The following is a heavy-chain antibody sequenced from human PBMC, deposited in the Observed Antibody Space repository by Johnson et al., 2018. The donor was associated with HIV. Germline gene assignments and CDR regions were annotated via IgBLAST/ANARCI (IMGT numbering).Heavy chain of an antibody. CDR1: GFTFSSYA. J-gene: IGHJ3*02. CDR3: ARDRGAFDI. CDR2: ISYDGSNK. V-gene: IGHV3-30*04. Sequence: QVQLVESGGGVVQPGRSLRLSCAASGFTFSSYAMHWVRQAPGKGLEWVAVISYDGSNKYYADSVKGRFTISRDNSNNTLYLQMNSLRAEDTAVYYCARDRGAFDIWGQGTMVTVSS.